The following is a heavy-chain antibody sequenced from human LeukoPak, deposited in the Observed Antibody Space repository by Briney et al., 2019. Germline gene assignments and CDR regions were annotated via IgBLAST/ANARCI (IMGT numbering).Heavy chain of an antibody. CDR3: ASSYYYDSSRYYFHL. CDR1: GYSFTIYL. Sequence: GGSLRLSCKGSGYSFTIYLISWVRQMPGKGLEWMGRIDPSDSYTNYSPSFQGHVTISADKSISTAYLQWSSLKASDTAMYYCASSYYYDSSRYYFHLWGQGPLVTVSS. J-gene: IGHJ4*02. CDR2: IDPSDSYT. D-gene: IGHD3-22*01. V-gene: IGHV5-10-1*01.